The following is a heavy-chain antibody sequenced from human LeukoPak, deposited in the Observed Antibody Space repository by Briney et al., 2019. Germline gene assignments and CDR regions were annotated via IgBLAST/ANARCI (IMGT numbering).Heavy chain of an antibody. CDR2: ISDSGGST. CDR3: AKASVTPDQFDY. D-gene: IGHD4-17*01. Sequence: GGSLRLSCAASGFTFSDYYMSWIRQAPGKGLEWVSGISDSGGSTYYADSVKGRFTISRDNSKNTLYLQMNSLRAEDTAVYYCAKASVTPDQFDYWGQGTLVTVSS. J-gene: IGHJ4*02. CDR1: GFTFSDYY. V-gene: IGHV3-23*01.